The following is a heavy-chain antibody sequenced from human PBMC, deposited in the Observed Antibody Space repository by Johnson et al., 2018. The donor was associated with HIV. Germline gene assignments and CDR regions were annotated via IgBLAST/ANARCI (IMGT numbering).Heavy chain of an antibody. CDR1: GFTFSSYA. CDR3: ARDFKDSSSWYGAFDI. D-gene: IGHD6-13*01. J-gene: IGHJ3*02. Sequence: QVQLVESGGGVVQPGRSLRLSCAASGFTFSSYAMHWVRQAPGKGLEWVAVISYDGSNKYYADSVKGRFTISRDNSKNTLYLHMNSLRAEDTAVYYCARDFKDSSSWYGAFDIWGQGTMVTVSS. V-gene: IGHV3-30-3*01. CDR2: ISYDGSNK.